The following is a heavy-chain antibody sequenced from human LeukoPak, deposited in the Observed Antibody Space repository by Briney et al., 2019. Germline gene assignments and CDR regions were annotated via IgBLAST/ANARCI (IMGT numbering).Heavy chain of an antibody. CDR2: MNPNRGNT. CDR3: ARVYSSSWYYYYGMDV. V-gene: IGHV1-8*01. Sequence: ASVKVSCKASGYTFTSYDINRVRQATGQGLEWMGWMNPNRGNTGYAQKFQGRVTMTRNTSISTAYMELSSLRSEDTAVYYCARVYSSSWYYYYGMDVWGQGTTVTVSS. CDR1: GYTFTSYD. D-gene: IGHD6-13*01. J-gene: IGHJ6*02.